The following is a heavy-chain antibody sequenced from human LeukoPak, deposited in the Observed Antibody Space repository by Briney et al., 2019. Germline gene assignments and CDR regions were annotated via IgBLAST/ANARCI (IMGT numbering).Heavy chain of an antibody. CDR2: IYHSGST. J-gene: IGHJ6*03. D-gene: IGHD1-26*01. CDR3: ARVSGSYYYYYMDV. Sequence: SETLSFTCAVSGYSISSGYYWGWIRQPPGKGLEWIGSIYHSGSTYYNPSLKSRVTISVDTSKNQFSLKLSSVTAADTAVYYCARVSGSYYYYYMDVWGKGTTVTVSS. V-gene: IGHV4-38-2*01. CDR1: GYSISSGYY.